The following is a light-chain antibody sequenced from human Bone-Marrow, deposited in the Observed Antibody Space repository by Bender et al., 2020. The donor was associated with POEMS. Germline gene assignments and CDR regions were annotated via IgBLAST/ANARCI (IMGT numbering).Light chain of an antibody. V-gene: IGLV2-11*01. J-gene: IGLJ2*01. CDR2: EVS. CDR3: AAWDDSLNVVV. Sequence: QSALTQPRSVSGSPGQSVTISCSGMSSDVGGSDYVSWYQQHPGQAPKLVIYEVSNRPSGVSDRFSGSKSGISASLAISGLQSEDEADYYCAAWDDSLNVVVFGGGTKLTVL. CDR1: SSDVGGSDY.